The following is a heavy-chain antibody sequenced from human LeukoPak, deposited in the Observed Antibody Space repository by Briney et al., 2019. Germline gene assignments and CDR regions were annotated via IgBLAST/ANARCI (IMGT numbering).Heavy chain of an antibody. J-gene: IGHJ4*02. CDR2: ISGDGGTT. V-gene: IGHV3-43*02. D-gene: IGHD6-19*01. CDR3: AKDRGSSGWYATFDY. Sequence: PGGSLRLSCAASGFTFDDYAMHWVRKAPGKGLEWVTLISGDGGTTYYVDSVRGRFTISRDNSKNSLYLQMNSLRTEDAALYYCAKDRGSSGWYATFDYWGQGTLVTVSS. CDR1: GFTFDDYA.